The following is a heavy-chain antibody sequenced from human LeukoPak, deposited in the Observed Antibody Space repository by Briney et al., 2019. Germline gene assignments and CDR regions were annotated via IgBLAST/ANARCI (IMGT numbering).Heavy chain of an antibody. CDR1: GFIFSSFA. CDR2: ISGSGHNT. J-gene: IGHJ4*02. V-gene: IGHV3-23*01. D-gene: IGHD4/OR15-4a*01. CDR3: AKESASDYFASGYFDS. Sequence: GGSLRLSCAASGFIFSSFAMTWVRQAPGKGLEWVSLISGSGHNTYYSDSVKGRFTISRDNSKNMLFLQMSSLRAEDTAVYYCAKESASDYFASGYFDSWGQGILVTVSS.